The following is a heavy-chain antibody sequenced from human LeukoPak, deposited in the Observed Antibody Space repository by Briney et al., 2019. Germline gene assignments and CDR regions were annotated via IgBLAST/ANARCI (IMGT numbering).Heavy chain of an antibody. V-gene: IGHV3-48*01. Sequence: PGGSLRLSCAVSGFTFSRYWMSWVRQAPGKGLEWVSYISSSSSTIYYADSVKGRFTISRDNAKNSLYLQMNSLRAEDTAVYYCARDRYGPGNPAAGDYWGQGTLVTVSS. D-gene: IGHD6-13*01. CDR1: GFTFSRYW. CDR2: ISSSSSTI. J-gene: IGHJ4*02. CDR3: ARDRYGPGNPAAGDY.